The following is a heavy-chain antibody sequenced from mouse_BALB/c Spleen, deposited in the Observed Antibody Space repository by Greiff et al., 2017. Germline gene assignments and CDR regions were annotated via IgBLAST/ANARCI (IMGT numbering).Heavy chain of an antibody. CDR1: GFSLTGYG. CDR2: IWGDGST. V-gene: IGHV2-6-7*01. CDR3: ARDPLYGYDYAMDY. D-gene: IGHD2-2*01. Sequence: VQLQQSGPGLVAPSQSLSITCTVSGFSLTGYGVNWVRQPPGKGLEWLGMIWGDGSTDYNSALKSRLSISKDNSKSQVFLKMNSLQTDDTARYYCARDPLYGYDYAMDYWGQGTSVTVSA. J-gene: IGHJ4*01.